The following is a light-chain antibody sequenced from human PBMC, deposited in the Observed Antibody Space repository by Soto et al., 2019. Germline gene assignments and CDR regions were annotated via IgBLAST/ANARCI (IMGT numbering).Light chain of an antibody. CDR3: QQFNSYPLT. Sequence: IQLTQSPSSLSASVGDRVTITCRASQGIASNLAWYQQKPGRAPKLLIYDAAGLESGVPSRFRGSGFGTDFTLTINSLQPEDFATYYCQQFNSYPLTFGQGTRLEIK. J-gene: IGKJ5*01. CDR2: DAA. V-gene: IGKV1-13*02. CDR1: QGIASN.